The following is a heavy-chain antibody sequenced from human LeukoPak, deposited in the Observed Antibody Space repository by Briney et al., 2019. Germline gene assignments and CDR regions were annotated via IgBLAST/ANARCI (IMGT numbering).Heavy chain of an antibody. CDR3: ARVGGGYDSSGGY. V-gene: IGHV1-46*01. D-gene: IGHD5-12*01. CDR1: GYTFTSYA. CDR2: INPSGGTT. Sequence: GASVKVSCKASGYTFTSYAINWVRQAPGQGLEWMGIINPSGGTTSYAQRFQGRVTMTRDTTTTTVYMELSSLKYDDTAIYYCARVGGGYDSSGGYWGQGTLVTVSS. J-gene: IGHJ4*02.